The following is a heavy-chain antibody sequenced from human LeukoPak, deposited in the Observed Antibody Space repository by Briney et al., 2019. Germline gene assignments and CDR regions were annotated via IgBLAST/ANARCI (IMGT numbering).Heavy chain of an antibody. J-gene: IGHJ4*02. CDR1: TYTFSSYA. V-gene: IGHV7-4-1*02. CDR2: INTNTGNP. CDR3: ARDDYCSRGGCHSRY. D-gene: IGHD2-15*01. Sequence: GASVKVSCKASTYTFSSYAMNWVRQAPGQGLEWMGRINTNTGNPTYAQGFTRRFVFSLDTSVSTAYLQISSLRSEDTAIYYCARDDYCSRGGCHSRYWGQGTLVTVSS.